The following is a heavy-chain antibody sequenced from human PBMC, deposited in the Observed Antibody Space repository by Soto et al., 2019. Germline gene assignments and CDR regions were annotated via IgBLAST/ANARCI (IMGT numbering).Heavy chain of an antibody. CDR3: AGHSGSSPEGRYYYGMGV. Sequence: QVQLVQSGAEVKKPGSSVKVSCKASGGTFSSYAISWVRQAPGQGLQWMGGIISIFGTADYAQKFQGRVTITADESPSTAYMELSRLRSEDTAVYYCAGHSGSSPEGRYYYGMGVGGQGTTVTVSS. CDR2: IISIFGTA. CDR1: GGTFSSYA. V-gene: IGHV1-69*12. J-gene: IGHJ6*02. D-gene: IGHD1-26*01.